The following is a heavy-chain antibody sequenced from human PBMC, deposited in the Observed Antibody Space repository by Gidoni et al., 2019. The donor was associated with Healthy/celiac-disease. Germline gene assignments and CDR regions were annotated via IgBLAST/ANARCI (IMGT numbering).Heavy chain of an antibody. J-gene: IGHJ3*02. V-gene: IGHV3-53*04. Sequence: EVQLVESGGGLVQPGGYVRISCAASGLTVSRNYMSWVRQAPGKGRTWVSVIYSGGSTYYADSVKDRFTISRHNSKNTLYLQMNSLRAEDTAVYYCAREVYYDCSGYYLSAFDIWGQGTMVTVSS. D-gene: IGHD3-22*01. CDR3: AREVYYDCSGYYLSAFDI. CDR2: IYSGGST. CDR1: GLTVSRNY.